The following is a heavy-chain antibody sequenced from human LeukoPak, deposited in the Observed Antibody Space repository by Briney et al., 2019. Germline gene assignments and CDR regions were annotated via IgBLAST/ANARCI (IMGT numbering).Heavy chain of an antibody. J-gene: IGHJ5*02. Sequence: SATLSLSCTVSGGSISSYYWSWIRQPPGKGLEWIGYIYYSGSTNYNPSLKSRVTISVDTSKNQFSLKLSSVTAADTAVYYCARGYSSGLAFDPWGQGTLVTVSS. V-gene: IGHV4-59*01. CDR1: GGSISSYY. CDR2: IYYSGST. D-gene: IGHD6-19*01. CDR3: ARGYSSGLAFDP.